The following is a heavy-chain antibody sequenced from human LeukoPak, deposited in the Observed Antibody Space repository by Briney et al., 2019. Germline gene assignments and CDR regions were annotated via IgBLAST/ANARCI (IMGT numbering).Heavy chain of an antibody. D-gene: IGHD5-12*01. J-gene: IGHJ4*02. CDR3: ARDVRWLRFVFDH. CDR1: GFTLSTYA. V-gene: IGHV3-23*01. CDR2: ISGGGGST. Sequence: PGGSLRLSRAASGFTLSTYAMSWVRQAPGKGLESVSAISGGGGSTYYADSVKGRFTISRDRSKNSLYLQMNSLRDEDTAVYYCARDVRWLRFVFDHWGQGIPVTVSS.